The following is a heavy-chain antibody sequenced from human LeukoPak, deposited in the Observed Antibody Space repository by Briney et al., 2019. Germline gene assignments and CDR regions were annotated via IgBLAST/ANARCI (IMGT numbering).Heavy chain of an antibody. CDR1: GFIVSANY. D-gene: IGHD2-15*01. V-gene: IGHV3-53*01. CDR2: FYSGGAT. Sequence: PEGSLRLSCAASGFIVSANYMSWVRQTPGKGLEWVSIFYSGGATFYVDSVKGRFTISRDNSKNMLYLQMNSLRAEDTAVYYCARGRGLDVWGQGTTVTVSS. J-gene: IGHJ6*02. CDR3: ARGRGLDV.